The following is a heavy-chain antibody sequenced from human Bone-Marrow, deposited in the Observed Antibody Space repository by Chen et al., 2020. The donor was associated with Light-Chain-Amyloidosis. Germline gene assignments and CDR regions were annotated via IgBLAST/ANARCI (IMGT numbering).Heavy chain of an antibody. V-gene: IGHV3-49*03. CDR3: TSGAAADKYYYGLDV. D-gene: IGHD6-13*01. CDR2: IRRKSYGGTT. CDR1: GFTFGDHA. J-gene: IGHJ6*02. Sequence: EVQLVEFGGDFVQPGRSLRLSCTGSGFTFGDHAVSWLRQAPGKGLEWVGFIRRKSYGGTTEYAASVKGRFTISRDDSISTAYLQMNSLRTDDTAVYSCTSGAAADKYYYGLDVWGQGTTVTVSS.